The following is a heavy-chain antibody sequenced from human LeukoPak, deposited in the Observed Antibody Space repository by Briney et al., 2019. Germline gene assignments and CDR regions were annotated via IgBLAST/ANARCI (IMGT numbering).Heavy chain of an antibody. V-gene: IGHV3-21*01. CDR3: ARGRRRYFDFFDY. Sequence: GGSLRLSCAASGFTFSSYSMNWVRQAPGKGLEWVSSISSSSSYIYYADSVKGRFTISRDNAKNPLYLQMNSLRAEDTAVYYCARGRRRYFDFFDYWGQGTLVTVSS. J-gene: IGHJ4*02. CDR2: ISSSSSYI. CDR1: GFTFSSYS. D-gene: IGHD3-9*01.